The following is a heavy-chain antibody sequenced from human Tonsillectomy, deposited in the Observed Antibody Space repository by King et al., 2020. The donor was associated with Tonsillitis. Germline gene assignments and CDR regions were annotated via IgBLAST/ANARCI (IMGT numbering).Heavy chain of an antibody. CDR1: GFTFSNYA. D-gene: IGHD3-10*01. CDR3: AKASPYASGGARLYYFDY. V-gene: IGHV3-23*04. Sequence: VQLVESGGNLVQPGDSLRLSCAASGFTFSNYAISWVRQAPGKGLEWVSAINARGTTTYYSDSVRGRFTISRDNSRNTVSLQVNSLRAEDTAGYFCAKASPYASGGARLYYFDYWGQGTLVTVSS. CDR2: INARGTTT. J-gene: IGHJ4*02.